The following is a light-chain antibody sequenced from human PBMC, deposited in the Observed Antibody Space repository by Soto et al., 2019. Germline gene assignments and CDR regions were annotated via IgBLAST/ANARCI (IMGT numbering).Light chain of an antibody. CDR3: QQYNSYRWT. CDR2: DAS. V-gene: IGKV1-5*01. CDR1: QSVSSS. Sequence: TQSPGTLSLSPGERATLSCRASQSVSSSYLAWYQQKPGKAPKLLIYDASSLESGVPSRFSGCGSGTEFTLTISSLQPDDFATYYCQQYNSYRWTFGQGTKVDIK. J-gene: IGKJ1*01.